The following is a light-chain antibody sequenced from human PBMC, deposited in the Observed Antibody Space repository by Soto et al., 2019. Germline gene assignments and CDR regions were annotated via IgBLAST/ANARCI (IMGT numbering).Light chain of an antibody. CDR1: QRVSSNY. CDR2: GAS. V-gene: IGKV3-20*01. Sequence: VSTQSPVTLSLSPGERATLSCRASQRVSSNYLAWYQQKPGQAPRLLISGASSRAAGIPDRFSGSGSETDFTLTIRRMETDDFAMYHCQQYGDSPPTFGQGTKVDIK. CDR3: QQYGDSPPT. J-gene: IGKJ1*01.